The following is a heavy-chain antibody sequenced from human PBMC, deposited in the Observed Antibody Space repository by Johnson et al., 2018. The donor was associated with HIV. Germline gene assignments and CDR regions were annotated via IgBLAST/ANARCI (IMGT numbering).Heavy chain of an antibody. Sequence: VQLVESGGGVVQPGRSLRLSCAASGFTFSSYGMHWVRQAPGKGLEWVSGISGGGGSTYYADSVKGRFTISRDNSKNTLYLQMNSLRAEDTAVYYCASPSGSSRLACDIWGQGTRVTVSS. CDR3: ASPSGSSRLACDI. V-gene: IGHV3-NL1*01. D-gene: IGHD1-26*01. CDR2: ISGGGGST. CDR1: GFTFSSYG. J-gene: IGHJ3*02.